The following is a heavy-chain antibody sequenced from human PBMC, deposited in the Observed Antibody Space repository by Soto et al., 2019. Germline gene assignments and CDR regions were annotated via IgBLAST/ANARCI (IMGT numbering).Heavy chain of an antibody. V-gene: IGHV4-34*01. Sequence: QVQLQQWGAGLLKPSETLSLTCAVYGGSFSGYYWSWIRQPPGKGLEWIGEINHSGSTNYNPSLKSRVTISVDTSKNQFSLKLSSVTAADTAVYYCARGLDHIAVAGTRGYNWFDPWGQGTLVTVSS. CDR3: ARGLDHIAVAGTRGYNWFDP. D-gene: IGHD6-19*01. CDR1: GGSFSGYY. J-gene: IGHJ5*02. CDR2: INHSGST.